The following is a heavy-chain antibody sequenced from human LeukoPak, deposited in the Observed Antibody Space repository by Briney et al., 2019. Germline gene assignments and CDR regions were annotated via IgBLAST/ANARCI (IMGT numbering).Heavy chain of an antibody. J-gene: IGHJ4*02. D-gene: IGHD6-19*01. V-gene: IGHV3-48*04. CDR3: ARDVAVAGAEAFDY. CDR1: GFTFSSYS. Sequence: PGGSLRLSCAASGFTFSSYSMNWVRQAPGKGLEWVSYISSSSSTIYYADSVKGRFTISRDNAKNSLYLQMNSLRAEDTAVYYCARDVAVAGAEAFDYWGQGTLVTVSS. CDR2: ISSSSSTI.